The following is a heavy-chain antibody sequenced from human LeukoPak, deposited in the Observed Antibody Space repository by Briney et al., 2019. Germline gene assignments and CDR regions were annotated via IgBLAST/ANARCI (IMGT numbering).Heavy chain of an antibody. V-gene: IGHV3-23*01. Sequence: PGGSLRLSCAASGFTFSSYAMSWVRQAPGKGLEWVSAISGSGGSIYYADSVKGRFTISRDNSKNTLYLQMNSLRAEDTAVYYCAKDYQSPNIVVVLHMDVWGKGTTVTVSS. J-gene: IGHJ6*03. CDR2: ISGSGGSI. D-gene: IGHD2-2*01. CDR1: GFTFSSYA. CDR3: AKDYQSPNIVVVLHMDV.